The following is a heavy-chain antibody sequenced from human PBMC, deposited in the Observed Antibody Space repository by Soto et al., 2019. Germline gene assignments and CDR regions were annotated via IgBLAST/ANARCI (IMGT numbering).Heavy chain of an antibody. CDR1: GFTFSSYW. CDR2: SNSDGSST. CDR3: ASVDYGMDX. J-gene: IGHJ6*02. D-gene: IGHD2-21*01. Sequence: GGSLRLSCAASGFTFSSYWMHWVRQAPGKGLVWVSSSNSDGSSTSYAYSVKGRFTISRDNVKNTLYLKMNSLRAEDTAVYYCASVDYGMDXWGQGTTVTVS. V-gene: IGHV3-74*01.